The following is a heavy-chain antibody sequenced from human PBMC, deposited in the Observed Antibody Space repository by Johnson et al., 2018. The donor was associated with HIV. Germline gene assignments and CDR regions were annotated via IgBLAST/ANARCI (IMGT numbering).Heavy chain of an antibody. D-gene: IGHD2-15*01. Sequence: QVQLVESGGGVVQPGRSLRLSCAASGFTSTNCARHWVRQAPGISYDGSNNYYADSVKGRFTISRDNSKNTLYLQMNSLRAEDTAVYYCAKVGLGHRKGFDIWGQGTMVTVSS. CDR1: GFTSTNCA. CDR3: AKVGLGHRKGFDI. V-gene: IGHV3-30*07. CDR2: ISYDGSNN. J-gene: IGHJ3*02.